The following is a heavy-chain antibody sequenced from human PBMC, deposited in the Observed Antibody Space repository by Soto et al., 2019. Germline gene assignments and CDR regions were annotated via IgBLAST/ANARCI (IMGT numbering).Heavy chain of an antibody. J-gene: IGHJ4*02. V-gene: IGHV1-46*01. D-gene: IGHD3-9*01. Sequence: ASVKVSCKASGYTFTSYYMHWVRQAPGQGLEWMGIINPSGGSTSYAQKFQGRVTMTRDTSTSTVYMELSSLRSEDTAVYYCARGGVHYDILTGYYNFDYWGKGTLVTVSS. CDR2: INPSGGST. CDR1: GYTFTSYY. CDR3: ARGGVHYDILTGYYNFDY.